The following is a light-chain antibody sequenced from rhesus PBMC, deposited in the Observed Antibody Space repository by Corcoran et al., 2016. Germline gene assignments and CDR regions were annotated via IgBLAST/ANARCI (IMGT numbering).Light chain of an antibody. CDR3: QQHDIAPWT. Sequence: DIQMTQSPSSLSASVRDRVTITCRASQGISNWLAWYQQKPGKAPKLLIYRASNLETGVPSRFSGSGYGTDFVLTISSLQPEDIATYYCQQHDIAPWTFGQGTKVEIK. J-gene: IGKJ1*01. CDR1: QGISNW. CDR2: RAS. V-gene: IGKV1-69*01.